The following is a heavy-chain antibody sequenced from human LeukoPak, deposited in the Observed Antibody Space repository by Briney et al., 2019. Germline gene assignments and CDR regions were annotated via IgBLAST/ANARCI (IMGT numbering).Heavy chain of an antibody. J-gene: IGHJ4*02. V-gene: IGHV3-23*01. D-gene: IGHD1-26*01. CDR3: ARDEVGATTEFDY. CDR2: ISGSGDII. Sequence: PGGSLRLSCAASGFTFSTCAMSWVRQAPGKGLEWVSGISGSGDIIYYSDSVKGRFTISRDNAKNSLYLQMNRLRAEDTAVYYCARDEVGATTEFDYWGQGTLVTVSS. CDR1: GFTFSTCA.